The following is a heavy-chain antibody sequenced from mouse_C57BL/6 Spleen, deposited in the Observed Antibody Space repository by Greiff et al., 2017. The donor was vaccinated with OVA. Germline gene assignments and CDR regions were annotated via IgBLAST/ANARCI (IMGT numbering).Heavy chain of an antibody. Sequence: EVKLVESGGGLVKPGGSLKLSCAASGFTFSSYAMSWVRQTPEKRLEWVATISDGGSYTYYPDNVKGRFTISRDNAKNNLYLQMSHLKSEDTAMYYCARAYYGNYEGAMDYWGQGTSVTVSS. J-gene: IGHJ4*01. D-gene: IGHD2-10*01. CDR3: ARAYYGNYEGAMDY. CDR2: ISDGGSYT. V-gene: IGHV5-4*03. CDR1: GFTFSSYA.